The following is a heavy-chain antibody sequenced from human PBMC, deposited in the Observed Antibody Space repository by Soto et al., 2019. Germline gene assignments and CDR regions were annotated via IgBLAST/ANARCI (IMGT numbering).Heavy chain of an antibody. CDR1: GFTFSSYW. CDR3: ARDPWDYYDSSGPVPFDY. J-gene: IGHJ4*02. V-gene: IGHV3-74*01. Sequence: PGGSLRLSCAASGFTFSSYWMHWVRQAPGKGLVWVSRINSDGSSTSYADSVKGRFTISRDNAKNTLYLQMNSLRAEDTAVYYCARDPWDYYDSSGPVPFDYWGQGTLVTVSS. D-gene: IGHD3-22*01. CDR2: INSDGSST.